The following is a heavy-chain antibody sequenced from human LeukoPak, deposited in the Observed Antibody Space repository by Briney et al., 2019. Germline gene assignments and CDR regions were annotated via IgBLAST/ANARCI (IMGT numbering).Heavy chain of an antibody. Sequence: SETLSLTCTVSGVSISSYYWSWVRQPPGKGLEWIGYIYYSGSTNYNPSLKSRVTISVDTSKNQFSLKLSSVTAADTAVYYCARGGFTIFDYWGQGTLVTVSS. CDR2: IYYSGST. V-gene: IGHV4-59*01. J-gene: IGHJ4*02. CDR1: GVSISSYY. D-gene: IGHD2-15*01. CDR3: ARGGFTIFDY.